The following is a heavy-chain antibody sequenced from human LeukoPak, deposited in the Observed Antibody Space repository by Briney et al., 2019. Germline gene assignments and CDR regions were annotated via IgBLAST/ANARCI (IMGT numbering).Heavy chain of an antibody. Sequence: PSETLSLTCTVSGGSISSYYWSWIRQPPGKGLEWIGYIYTSGSTNYNPSLKSRVTISVDTSKNQFSLKLSSVTTADTAVYYCARLGRRSYYYYMDGWGKGTTVTVSS. CDR2: IYTSGST. CDR1: GGSISSYY. V-gene: IGHV4-4*08. CDR3: ARLGRRSYYYYMDG. J-gene: IGHJ6*03.